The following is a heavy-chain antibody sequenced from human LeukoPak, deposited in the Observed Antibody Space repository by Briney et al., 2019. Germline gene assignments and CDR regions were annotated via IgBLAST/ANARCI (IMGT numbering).Heavy chain of an antibody. CDR1: GFTFSSYA. V-gene: IGHV3-23*01. Sequence: GGSLRLSCAASGFTFSSYAMSWVRQAPGKGLEWVSAISGSGGSTYYADSVKGRFTISRDNSKNTLYLQMNSLRAEDTAVYYCAKPGEPSNYDFWSGYSYYFDYWGQGTLVTVSS. CDR3: AKPGEPSNYDFWSGYSYYFDY. J-gene: IGHJ4*02. D-gene: IGHD3-3*01. CDR2: ISGSGGST.